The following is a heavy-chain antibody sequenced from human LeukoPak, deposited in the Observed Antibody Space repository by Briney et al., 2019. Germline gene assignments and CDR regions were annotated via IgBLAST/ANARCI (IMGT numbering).Heavy chain of an antibody. J-gene: IGHJ3*02. CDR1: GGSISNYY. D-gene: IGHD3-22*01. CDR3: ARDSYYYDSSGYYLRGGAFDI. Sequence: SETLSPTCNVSGGSISNYYWTWIRQPPGKGLEWLGYIYYSGSTNYNPSLKSRVTISVDTSKNQFSLKLSSVTAADTAVYYCARDSYYYDSSGYYLRGGAFDIWGQGTMVTVPS. V-gene: IGHV4-59*01. CDR2: IYYSGST.